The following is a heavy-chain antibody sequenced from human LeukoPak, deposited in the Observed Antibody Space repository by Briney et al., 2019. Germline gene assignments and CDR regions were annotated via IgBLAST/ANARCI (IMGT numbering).Heavy chain of an antibody. Sequence: NPSETLSLTCTVSGGSISSYYWSWIRQPAGKGLEWIGRIYTSGSTNYNPSLKSRVTMSVDTSKNQFSLKLSSVTAADTAVYYCARSGGVGLWDYYDSSGYYPEAEYFQHWGQGTLVTVSS. D-gene: IGHD3-22*01. J-gene: IGHJ1*01. V-gene: IGHV4-4*07. CDR1: GGSISSYY. CDR2: IYTSGST. CDR3: ARSGGVGLWDYYDSSGYYPEAEYFQH.